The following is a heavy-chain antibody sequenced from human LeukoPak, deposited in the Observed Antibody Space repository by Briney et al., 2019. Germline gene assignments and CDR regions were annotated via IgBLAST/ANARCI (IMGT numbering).Heavy chain of an antibody. D-gene: IGHD6-13*01. V-gene: IGHV3-23*01. J-gene: IGHJ4*02. CDR2: LSANGGST. CDR1: GFTFSTYA. Sequence: SGGSLRPSCAASGFTFSTYAMSWVRQAPGKGLEWVSTLSANGGSTYYADSVKGRFTISRDNSKNTLNLQMNSLRVEDTAVYYCAKPPPDSSSWLFDYWGQGTLVTVSS. CDR3: AKPPPDSSSWLFDY.